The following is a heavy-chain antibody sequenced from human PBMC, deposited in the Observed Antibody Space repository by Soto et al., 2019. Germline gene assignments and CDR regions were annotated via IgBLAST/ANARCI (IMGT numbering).Heavy chain of an antibody. Sequence: QVQLVQSGAEVKKPGASVKVSCKASGYTFTSYAMHWVRQAPGQRLEWMGWINAGNGNTKYSQKFQGRVTITRDTSASTAYMELSSLRSEDTAVYYCATLLWFGESYDYWGQGTLVTVSS. CDR3: ATLLWFGESYDY. V-gene: IGHV1-3*01. D-gene: IGHD3-10*01. CDR1: GYTFTSYA. CDR2: INAGNGNT. J-gene: IGHJ4*02.